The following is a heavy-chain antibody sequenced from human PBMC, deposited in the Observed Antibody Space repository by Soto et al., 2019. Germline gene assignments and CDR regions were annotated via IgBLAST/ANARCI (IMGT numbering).Heavy chain of an antibody. Sequence: SETLSLTCTVSGGSISSYYWGWIRQPPGKGLEWIGCIYHTGTTYYNPSLKSRVTISVDTSKNQFSLKLSSVTAADTAVYYCARPYFSSSSMFDYWGQGTLVTVSS. V-gene: IGHV4-39*01. J-gene: IGHJ4*02. CDR3: ARPYFSSSSMFDY. CDR1: GGSISSYY. CDR2: IYHTGTT. D-gene: IGHD6-6*01.